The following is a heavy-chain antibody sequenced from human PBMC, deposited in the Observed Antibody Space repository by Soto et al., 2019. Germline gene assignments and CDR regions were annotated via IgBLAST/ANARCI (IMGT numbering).Heavy chain of an antibody. V-gene: IGHV3-72*01. Sequence: GGLLRLSYATSGFTFSDYFMDWVRQAPGKGLEWVGRSCIKSYSCTTIYAASVIGRFTVSRDDSRNFLYLQMDSLKTEDTAVYYCVRGKNFFDYWGQGAQVTVSS. D-gene: IGHD1-7*01. CDR3: VRGKNFFDY. CDR1: GFTFSDYF. CDR2: SCIKSYSCTT. J-gene: IGHJ4*02.